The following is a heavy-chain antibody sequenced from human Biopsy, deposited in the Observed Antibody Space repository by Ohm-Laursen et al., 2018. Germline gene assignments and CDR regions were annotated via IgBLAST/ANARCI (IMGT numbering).Heavy chain of an antibody. D-gene: IGHD2-21*02. CDR2: IFYSANT. CDR3: VRVSVTAYTLPRWFFDL. J-gene: IGHJ2*01. CDR1: GVSINGGRYY. V-gene: IGHV4-31*03. Sequence: SQTLSLTCTVSGVSINGGRYYWNWIRHHPGKGLEWIGNIFYSANTYYNPSLKSRVTISVDTSKNQFSLKLSSVTAADTAVYYCVRVSVTAYTLPRWFFDLWGRGTLVTVSS.